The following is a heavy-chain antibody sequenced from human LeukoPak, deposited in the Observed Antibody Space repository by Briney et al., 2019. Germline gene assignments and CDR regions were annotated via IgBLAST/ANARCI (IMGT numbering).Heavy chain of an antibody. CDR3: AREGRMGTADAFDV. D-gene: IGHD1-14*01. Sequence: QSGGSLRLSCAASGFTFNNYEMHWVRQTAGEGLEWVSAVGIAGDTFYAGSVKGRFSISRDNAESSLFLQMNSLRAGDTAVYYCAREGRMGTADAFDVWGQGTMVTVSS. CDR1: GFTFNNYE. V-gene: IGHV3-13*01. J-gene: IGHJ3*01. CDR2: VGIAGDT.